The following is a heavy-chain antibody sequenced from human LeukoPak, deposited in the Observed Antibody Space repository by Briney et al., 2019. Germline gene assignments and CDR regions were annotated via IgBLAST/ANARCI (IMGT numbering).Heavy chain of an antibody. CDR3: ARGGITGTTDYFDY. Sequence: SETLSLTCAVYGGSFSGYCWSWIRQPPGKGLEWIGEINHSGSTNYNPSLKSRVTISVDTSKNQFSLKLSSVTAADTAVYYCARGGITGTTDYFDYWGQGTLVTVSS. CDR1: GGSFSGYC. D-gene: IGHD1-7*01. CDR2: INHSGST. J-gene: IGHJ4*02. V-gene: IGHV4-34*01.